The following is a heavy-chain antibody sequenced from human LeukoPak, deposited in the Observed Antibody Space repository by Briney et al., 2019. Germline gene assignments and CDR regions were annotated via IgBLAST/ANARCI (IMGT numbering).Heavy chain of an antibody. CDR1: GFTFSSYA. V-gene: IGHV3-23*01. CDR2: ISNSGSST. CDR3: AKCGYWNDALYYYGMDV. D-gene: IGHD1-1*01. Sequence: GGSLRLSCAASGFTFSSYAMSWVHQAPGKGLEWVSGISNSGSSTYYADPVKGRFTISRDISKDTLSLQMNSLRAEDTAVYYCAKCGYWNDALYYYGMDVWGQGTTVTVSS. J-gene: IGHJ6*02.